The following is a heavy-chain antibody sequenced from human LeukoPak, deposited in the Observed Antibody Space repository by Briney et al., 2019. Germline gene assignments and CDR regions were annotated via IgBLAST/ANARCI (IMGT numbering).Heavy chain of an antibody. CDR1: GYTFTGYY. CDR2: INPNSGGT. J-gene: IGHJ3*02. CDR3: AITYSGSYLDAFDI. D-gene: IGHD1-26*01. V-gene: IGHV1-2*02. Sequence: GASVKVSCKASGYTFTGYYMHWVRQAPGQGLEWMGWINPNSGGTNYAQKFQGRVTMTRDTSISTAYMELSRLRSDDTAVYYCAITYSGSYLDAFDIWGQGTMVTVSS.